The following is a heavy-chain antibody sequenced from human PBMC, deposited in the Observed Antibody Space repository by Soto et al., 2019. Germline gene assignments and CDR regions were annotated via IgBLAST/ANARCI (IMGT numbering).Heavy chain of an antibody. Sequence: PSETLSLTCAVYGGSFSGYYWNWIRQPPGKGLEWIGEINHSGSTNYNPSLKSRVTISVDTSKNQLSLKLSSVTAADTPVYYWERKIYSSGWSRDHWGQGNLVTVSS. V-gene: IGHV4-34*01. CDR2: INHSGST. J-gene: IGHJ4*02. CDR1: GGSFSGYY. D-gene: IGHD6-19*01. CDR3: ERKIYSSGWSRDH.